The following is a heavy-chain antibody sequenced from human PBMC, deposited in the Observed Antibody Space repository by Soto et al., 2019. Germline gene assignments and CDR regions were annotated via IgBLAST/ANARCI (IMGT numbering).Heavy chain of an antibody. CDR2: IHYSGST. CDR1: GGSISPYY. J-gene: IGHJ5*02. V-gene: IGHV4-59*01. Sequence: PSETLSLTCTVSGGSISPYYWSWIRQPPGKGLEWIGYIHYSGSTNYNPSLKSRVTISMDTSRNQFSLKLNSVTAADTAVYYCATNPRGSAGNKGFDPGGRGTRATVP. D-gene: IGHD3-10*01. CDR3: ATNPRGSAGNKGFDP.